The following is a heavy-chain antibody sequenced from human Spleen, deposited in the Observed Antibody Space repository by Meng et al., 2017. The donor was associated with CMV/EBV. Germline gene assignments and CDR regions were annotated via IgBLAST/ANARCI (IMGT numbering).Heavy chain of an antibody. Sequence: QLQLQESGPGLVKPSETLSLTCTVSGGSISSGDYYWSWIRQPPGKGLEWIGEINHSGSTNYNPSLKSRVTISVDTSKNQFSLKLSSVTAADTAVYYCASIAAAGTAIVYWGQGTLVTVSS. V-gene: IGHV4-39*07. CDR2: INHSGST. J-gene: IGHJ4*02. CDR3: ASIAAAGTAIVY. CDR1: GGSISSGDYY. D-gene: IGHD6-13*01.